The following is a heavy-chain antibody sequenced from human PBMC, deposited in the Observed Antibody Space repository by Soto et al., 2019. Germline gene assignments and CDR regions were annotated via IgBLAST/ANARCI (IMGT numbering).Heavy chain of an antibody. D-gene: IGHD1-26*01. V-gene: IGHV3-23*01. CDR1: GFMFNTYA. Sequence: EVHLSESGGGLIQPGGSLRLSCAASGFMFNTYALSWVRQAPGRGPEWVSVISGSDGSTSYADSVKGRFTISRDNSRNTLYRQMNSLRPEDTAVYYCTRAHILCRGSYSTYDYCPLDVWGQGTTVTVSS. CDR3: TRAHILCRGSYSTYDYCPLDV. J-gene: IGHJ6*02. CDR2: ISGSDGST.